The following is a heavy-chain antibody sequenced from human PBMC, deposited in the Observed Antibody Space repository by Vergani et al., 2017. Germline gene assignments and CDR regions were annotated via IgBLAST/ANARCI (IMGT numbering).Heavy chain of an antibody. J-gene: IGHJ4*02. V-gene: IGHV3-21*01. CDR3: VRISDYARELDF. CDR1: GFPFNIFG. Sequence: EVQLVESGGGLVKPGGSLRLSCEASGFPFNIFGMSWVRQAPGKGLEWVASVTGTSANIYYPDAVKGRFTIFRDNTRNSVFLELTSLRAEDTAIYYCVRISDYARELDFWGQGTLVTVAS. D-gene: IGHD4-17*01. CDR2: VTGTSANI.